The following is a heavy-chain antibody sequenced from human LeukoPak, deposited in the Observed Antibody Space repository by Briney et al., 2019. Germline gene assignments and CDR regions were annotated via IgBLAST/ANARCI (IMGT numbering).Heavy chain of an antibody. Sequence: SETLSLTCAVSGGSISSSNWWSWVRQPPGKGLEWIGEIYHSGSTNYNPSLKSRVTISVDKSKNQFSLKLSSVTAADTAVYYCARGRPRLGYYGMDVWGQGTTVTVSS. D-gene: IGHD6-25*01. V-gene: IGHV4-4*02. J-gene: IGHJ6*02. CDR3: ARGRPRLGYYGMDV. CDR2: IYHSGST. CDR1: GGSISSSNW.